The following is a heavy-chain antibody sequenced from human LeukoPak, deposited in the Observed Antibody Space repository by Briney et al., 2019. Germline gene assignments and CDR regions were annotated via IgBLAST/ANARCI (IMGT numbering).Heavy chain of an antibody. Sequence: PSETLSLTCTVSGGSISIYYWSWIRQPPGKGLEWIGYIYYSGSTNYNPSLKSRVTISVDTSKNQFSLKLSSVTAADTAVYYCAREAAVAGKRGWFDPWGQGTLVTVSS. CDR1: GGSISIYY. V-gene: IGHV4-59*01. CDR2: IYYSGST. D-gene: IGHD6-19*01. J-gene: IGHJ5*02. CDR3: AREAAVAGKRGWFDP.